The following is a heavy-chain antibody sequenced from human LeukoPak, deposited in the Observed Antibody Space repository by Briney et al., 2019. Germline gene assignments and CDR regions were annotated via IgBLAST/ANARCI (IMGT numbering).Heavy chain of an antibody. J-gene: IGHJ4*02. D-gene: IGHD3-22*01. Sequence: GASVKVSCKASGYTFTSYAFRWVRQAPGQGLEWMGWISAYNGNTNYAQNLQGRVTMTTDTSTSTAYMELSSLSSDDTAVYYCARAYYESSAYRHAVYFDYWGQGTLVTVSS. V-gene: IGHV1-18*01. CDR1: GYTFTSYA. CDR3: ARAYYESSAYRHAVYFDY. CDR2: ISAYNGNT.